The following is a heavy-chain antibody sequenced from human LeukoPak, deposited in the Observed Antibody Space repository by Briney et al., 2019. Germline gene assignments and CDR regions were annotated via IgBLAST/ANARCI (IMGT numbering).Heavy chain of an antibody. CDR2: IYYSGAT. D-gene: IGHD1-26*01. J-gene: IGHJ4*02. CDR1: GGSISRSGYY. Sequence: PSETLSLTCIVSGGSISRSGYYWGWVRQPPGKGLEWIGSIYYSGATYYNPSLKSRISISLDTSSNHFSLTLDSATAADTAVYYCARGVGATLLDYWGQGTLVTVSS. CDR3: ARGVGATLLDY. V-gene: IGHV4-39*07.